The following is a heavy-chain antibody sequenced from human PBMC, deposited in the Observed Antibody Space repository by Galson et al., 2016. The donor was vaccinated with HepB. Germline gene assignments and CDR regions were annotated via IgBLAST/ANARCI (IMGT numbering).Heavy chain of an antibody. CDR1: GYRFANYW. J-gene: IGHJ3*01. CDR3: ARHECRGSDCFSAYDF. D-gene: IGHD2-21*02. V-gene: IGHV5-51*01. CDR2: VYPGNSEI. Sequence: QSGAEVKKPGESLKISCKGSGYRFANYWTGWVRQMPGKGLESMGIVYPGNSEIRYSPFFQGQVTISADKSITTVYLQWNSLKASDSAIYYCARHECRGSDCFSAYDFWGQGTVVTVSS.